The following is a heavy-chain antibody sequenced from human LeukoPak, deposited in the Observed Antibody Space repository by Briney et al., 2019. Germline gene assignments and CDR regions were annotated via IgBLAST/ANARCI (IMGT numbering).Heavy chain of an antibody. V-gene: IGHV3-7*02. CDR1: GFTFSDYW. CDR3: ARNRREVAAPYYFDY. CDR2: IKQDGSEK. Sequence: PGGSLRLSCVASGFTFSDYWMSWVRQAPGKGPEWVANIKQDGSEKYCVDSVKGRFTISRDNAKNSLYLQMNSLRAEDTAVYYCARNRREVAAPYYFDYWGQGTLVTVSS. J-gene: IGHJ4*02. D-gene: IGHD6-13*01.